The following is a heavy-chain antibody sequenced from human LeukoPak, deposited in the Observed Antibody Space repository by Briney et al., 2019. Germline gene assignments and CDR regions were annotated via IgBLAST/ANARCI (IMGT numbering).Heavy chain of an antibody. Sequence: SETLSLTCTVSGAPINNYYWGWVRQPPTKELEWIGYVYPSGDTNDNPSVRGRVTMSLDTSKNEFSLRLSSVTAADTAVYYCARAVSAHRKTMYYFGYWGQGILVTVSS. CDR2: VYPSGDT. V-gene: IGHV4-59*01. D-gene: IGHD1-14*01. CDR1: GAPINNYY. CDR3: ARAVSAHRKTMYYFGY. J-gene: IGHJ4*02.